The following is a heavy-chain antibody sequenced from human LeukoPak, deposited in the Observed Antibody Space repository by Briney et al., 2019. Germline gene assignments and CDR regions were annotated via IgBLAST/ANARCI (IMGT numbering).Heavy chain of an antibody. CDR1: GYPFTSYG. Sequence: ASVKVSFKASGYPFTSYGISWVRQAPGQGLEWMGWISAYNGNTNYAQKLQGRVTMTTDTSTSTAYMELRSLRSDDTAVYYCARDLRVYSGTLVGAYWGQGTLVTVSS. V-gene: IGHV1-18*01. CDR2: ISAYNGNT. J-gene: IGHJ4*02. CDR3: ARDLRVYSGTLVGAY. D-gene: IGHD1-26*01.